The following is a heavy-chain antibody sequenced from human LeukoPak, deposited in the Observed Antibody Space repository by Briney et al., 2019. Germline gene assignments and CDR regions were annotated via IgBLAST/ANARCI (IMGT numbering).Heavy chain of an antibody. CDR1: GGSISSSSYY. CDR3: ARHSSGSSWEFDY. J-gene: IGHJ4*02. V-gene: IGHV4-39*01. D-gene: IGHD6-13*01. Sequence: SETLSLSCTVSGGSISSSSYYWGWIRQPPGKGLEWIGSIYYSGSTYYNPSLKCRVPISVDTSKNQFSLKLSSVTAADTAVYYCARHSSGSSWEFDYWGQRRLPTVSS. CDR2: IYYSGST.